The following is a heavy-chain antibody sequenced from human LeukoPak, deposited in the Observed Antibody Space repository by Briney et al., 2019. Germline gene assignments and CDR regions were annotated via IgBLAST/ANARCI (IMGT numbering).Heavy chain of an antibody. CDR1: GGSFSGYY. J-gene: IGHJ4*02. CDR3: ARGRGSSGYHPSNLRYFDY. Sequence: PSETLSLTCTVYGGSFSGYYCSWIRQPPGKGLEWIGEINHSGSTNYNPSLKSRVTISVDTSKNQFSLKLSSVTAADTAVYYCARGRGSSGYHPSNLRYFDYWGQGTLVTVSS. CDR2: INHSGST. V-gene: IGHV4-34*01. D-gene: IGHD3-22*01.